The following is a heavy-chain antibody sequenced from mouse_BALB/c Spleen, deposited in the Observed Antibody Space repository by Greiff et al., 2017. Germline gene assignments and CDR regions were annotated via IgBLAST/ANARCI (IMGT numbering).Heavy chain of an antibody. CDR2: ISYSGST. V-gene: IGHV3-2*02. CDR3: ARAYDSFAY. CDR1: GYSITSDYA. Sequence: EVQLVESGPGLVKPSQSLSLTCTVTGYSITSDYAWNWIRQFPGNKLEWMGYISYSGSTSYNPSLKSRISITRDTSKNQFFLQLNSVTTEDTATYYCARAYDSFAYWGQGTLVTVSA. J-gene: IGHJ3*01. D-gene: IGHD2-4*01.